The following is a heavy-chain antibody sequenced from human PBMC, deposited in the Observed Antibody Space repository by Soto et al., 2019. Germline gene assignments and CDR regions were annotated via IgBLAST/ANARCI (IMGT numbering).Heavy chain of an antibody. D-gene: IGHD3-22*01. CDR2: INHSGST. Sequence: SGTLSLTCAVYGGSFSGHYWSWIRQPPGKGLEWIGEINHSGSTNSNPSLKSRVTISVDTSKNQFSLKLSSVTAADTAVYYCARGISMIVQVQRDARGKYYFDSWGQGTLVTVSS. J-gene: IGHJ4*02. CDR3: ARGISMIVQVQRDARGKYYFDS. CDR1: GGSFSGHY. V-gene: IGHV4-34*01.